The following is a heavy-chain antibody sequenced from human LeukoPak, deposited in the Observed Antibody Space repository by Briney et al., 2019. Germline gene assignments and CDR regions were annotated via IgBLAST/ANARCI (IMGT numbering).Heavy chain of an antibody. D-gene: IGHD5-18*01. V-gene: IGHV3-7*05. CDR1: GFTFSSYG. Sequence: GGSLRLSCAVSGFTFSSYGMSWVRQGPGKGLEWVANIKQDGREIYYVDSVKGRFTISRDNAKSSLYLQMNSLRAEDTAVYYCARDDRYTSWNWGQGTLVTVSS. CDR2: IKQDGREI. J-gene: IGHJ4*02. CDR3: ARDDRYTSWN.